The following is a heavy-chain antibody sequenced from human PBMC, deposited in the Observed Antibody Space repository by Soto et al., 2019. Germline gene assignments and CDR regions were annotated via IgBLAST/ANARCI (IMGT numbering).Heavy chain of an antibody. J-gene: IGHJ5*02. CDR1: GYTFTSYY. CDR3: VRESTPTRWFDP. V-gene: IGHV1-46*03. Sequence: GASVKVSCKASGYTFTSYYIHWVRQAPGQGLEWMGVINPSGGSTSYAQNFQGRVTTTRDTSTSTVYMELSSLRSEDTAVYYCVRESTPTRWFDPWGQGTLVTVSS. D-gene: IGHD2-2*01. CDR2: INPSGGST.